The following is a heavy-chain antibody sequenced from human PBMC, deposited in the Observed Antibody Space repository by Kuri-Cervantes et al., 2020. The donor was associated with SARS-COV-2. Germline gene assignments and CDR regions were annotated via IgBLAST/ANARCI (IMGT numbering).Heavy chain of an antibody. J-gene: IGHJ4*02. CDR1: GCSISSGSYY. CDR2: IYTSGST. Sequence: LSCTVSGCSISSGSYYWSCIRQPAGKGLEWIGRIYTSGSTNYNPYLKSRVTISVDTSKNQFSLKLSSVTAADTAVYYCAREDSSGYYFDYWGQGTLVTVSS. CDR3: AREDSSGYYFDY. V-gene: IGHV4-61*02. D-gene: IGHD3-22*01.